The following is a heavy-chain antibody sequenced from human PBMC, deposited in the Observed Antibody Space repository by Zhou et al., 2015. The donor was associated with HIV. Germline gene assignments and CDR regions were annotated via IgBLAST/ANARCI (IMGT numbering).Heavy chain of an antibody. CDR3: AREKSNYPETDVDNWFDL. V-gene: IGHV1-3*01. J-gene: IGHJ5*02. CDR2: VSPDNSDT. Sequence: QVQLVQSGAEVKKSGASVKISCKSSGYKFTDYIINWVRQAPGQALEWVGRVSPDNSDTTFSEVFQGRLSIISDTSTSTTFLTLTDLTTEDTAQYFCAREKSNYPETDVDNWFDLWGQGTTVIVSS. D-gene: IGHD1-1*01. CDR1: GYKFTDYI.